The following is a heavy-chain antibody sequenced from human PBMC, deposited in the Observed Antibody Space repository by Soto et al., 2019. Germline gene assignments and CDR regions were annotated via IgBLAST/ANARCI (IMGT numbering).Heavy chain of an antibody. CDR2: IIPVFGLV. CDR1: GGTPSNSA. J-gene: IGHJ6*02. Sequence: QVHLLLQSGAEVKKPGSSVKVSCKASGGTPSNSAISWVRQAPGQGLEWMGGIIPVFGLVKYAQNFQGRVTIAADESTTKAYLELRSLRPEDTAVYYCAGGRIVVVGSRAYYGMDVWGQGTTVTVSS. V-gene: IGHV1-69*01. D-gene: IGHD3-22*01. CDR3: AGGRIVVVGSRAYYGMDV.